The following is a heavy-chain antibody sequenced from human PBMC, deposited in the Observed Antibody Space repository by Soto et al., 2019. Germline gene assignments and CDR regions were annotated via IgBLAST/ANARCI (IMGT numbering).Heavy chain of an antibody. V-gene: IGHV1-69*01. CDR2: IIPLFATT. Sequence: QVQLVQSGAEVKNPGSSVKVSCKTSGGTFSNYGISWVRQAPGQGLEWMGGIIPLFATTNYAQKFQGRVTITAGETTSTAYMEVRSRGSEDTARVCCARSRRKYYFGGAYLAVHDAFDNWGQGTMVIVSS. J-gene: IGHJ3*02. CDR3: ARSRRKYYFGGAYLAVHDAFDN. CDR1: GGTFSNYG. D-gene: IGHD2-21*01.